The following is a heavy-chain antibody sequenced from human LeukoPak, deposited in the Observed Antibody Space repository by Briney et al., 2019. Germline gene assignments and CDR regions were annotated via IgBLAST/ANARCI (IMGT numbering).Heavy chain of an antibody. Sequence: PSETLSLTCTVSGGSISSNYWSWIRQPPGKGLEWIGYIYNSGGINYNPSLKSRVAISVDTSKNQLSLKLNSVTAADTAVYYCARTSGYTYFDYWGQGTLVTVSS. CDR3: ARTSGYTYFDY. CDR2: IYNSGGI. J-gene: IGHJ4*02. V-gene: IGHV4-59*01. D-gene: IGHD5-12*01. CDR1: GGSISSNY.